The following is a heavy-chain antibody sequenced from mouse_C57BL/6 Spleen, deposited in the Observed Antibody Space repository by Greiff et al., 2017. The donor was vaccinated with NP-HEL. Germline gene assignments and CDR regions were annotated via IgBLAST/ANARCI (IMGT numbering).Heavy chain of an antibody. J-gene: IGHJ3*01. CDR3: ARPAYRGFAY. CDR2: IYPGDGDT. D-gene: IGHD2-10*01. Sequence: QVQLKQSGPELVKPGASVTISCKASGYAFSSSWMNWVKQRPGKGLEWIGRIYPGDGDTNYNGKFKGKATLTADKSSSTAYMQLSSLTSEDSAVYFCARPAYRGFAYWGQGTLVTVSA. V-gene: IGHV1-82*01. CDR1: GYAFSSSW.